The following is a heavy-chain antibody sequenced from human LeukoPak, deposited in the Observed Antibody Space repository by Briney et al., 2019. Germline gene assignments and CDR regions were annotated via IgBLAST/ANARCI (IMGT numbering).Heavy chain of an antibody. D-gene: IGHD2-2*01. CDR2: INHSGST. V-gene: IGHV4-34*01. CDR1: GGSFSGYY. J-gene: IGHJ3*02. CDR3: ARRVVPAAMDAFDI. Sequence: SETLSLTCAVYGGSFSGYYWSWLRQPPGKGLEWIGEINHSGSTNYNPSLKSRVTISVDTSKNQFSLKLSSVTAADTAVYYCARRVVPAAMDAFDIWGQGTMVTVSS.